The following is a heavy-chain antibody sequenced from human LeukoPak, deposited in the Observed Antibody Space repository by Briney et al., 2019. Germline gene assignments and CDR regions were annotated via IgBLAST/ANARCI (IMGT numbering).Heavy chain of an antibody. V-gene: IGHV3-23*01. J-gene: IGHJ4*02. CDR2: ISGSGGST. CDR3: AKDLGGSSWYYSDYYFDY. CDR1: GFTFSSYA. D-gene: IGHD4-11*01. Sequence: PGGSLRLSCAASGFTFSSYAMSWVRQAPGKGLEWVSAISGSGGSTYYADSVKGRFTISRDNSKNTLYLQMNSLRAEDTAVYYCAKDLGGSSWYYSDYYFDYWGQGTLVTVSS.